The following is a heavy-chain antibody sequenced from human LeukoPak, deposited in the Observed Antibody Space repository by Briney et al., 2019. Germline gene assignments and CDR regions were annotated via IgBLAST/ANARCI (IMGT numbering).Heavy chain of an antibody. J-gene: IGHJ6*02. V-gene: IGHV3-74*01. CDR3: ARAGASYAMDV. Sequence: GGSLRLSCVASGFTFSSYSMHWVRQAPGKGLVWVSRIFVDGSSTSYADSVKGRFTISRDNTKNTLYLQMSSLRDDDTAVYYCARAGASYAMDVWGQGTTVTVS. CDR2: IFVDGSST. D-gene: IGHD1-14*01. CDR1: GFTFSSYS.